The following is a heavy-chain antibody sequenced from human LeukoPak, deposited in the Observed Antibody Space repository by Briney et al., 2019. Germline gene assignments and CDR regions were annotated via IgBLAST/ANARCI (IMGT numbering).Heavy chain of an antibody. D-gene: IGHD6-13*01. J-gene: IGHJ4*02. V-gene: IGHV3-30*18. Sequence: GGSLRLSCAASGFTFSSYGMQWVRQAPDKGLEWVAVISYDGSNKYYADSVKGRFTISRDSSKNTLHLQMNSLRAEDTAVYYCAKDGTSVATAGSHFDYWGQGTRVTVSS. CDR1: GFTFSSYG. CDR3: AKDGTSVATAGSHFDY. CDR2: ISYDGSNK.